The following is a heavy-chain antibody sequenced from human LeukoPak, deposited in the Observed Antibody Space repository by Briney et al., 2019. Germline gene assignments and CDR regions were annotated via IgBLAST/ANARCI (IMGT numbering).Heavy chain of an antibody. Sequence: SETLSLTCTVSGGSISSYYWSWIRQPAGKGLEWIGRIYTSGSANYNPSLKSRVTMSVDTSKNQFSLKLSSVTAADTAVYYCAREEGMITPEYGMDVWGQGTTVTVSS. CDR1: GGSISSYY. V-gene: IGHV4-4*07. J-gene: IGHJ6*02. D-gene: IGHD3-16*01. CDR3: AREEGMITPEYGMDV. CDR2: IYTSGSA.